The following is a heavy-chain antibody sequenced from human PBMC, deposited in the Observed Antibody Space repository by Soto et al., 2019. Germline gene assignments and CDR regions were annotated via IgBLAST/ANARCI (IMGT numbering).Heavy chain of an antibody. D-gene: IGHD3-9*01. V-gene: IGHV1-69*12. CDR2: IIPMFGIV. CDR3: AGEVGGTGLQF. CDR1: GGNFNNYG. J-gene: IGHJ4*02. Sequence: QVQLVQSGTEARKPGSSVKVSCETSGGNFNNYGFNWVRQVPGQRLEWMGGIIPMFGIVKVGQIFQPRVAFTAVQDTGNAYMELTRLRPEDTAVYYCAGEVGGTGLQFCGQGTLVIVSS.